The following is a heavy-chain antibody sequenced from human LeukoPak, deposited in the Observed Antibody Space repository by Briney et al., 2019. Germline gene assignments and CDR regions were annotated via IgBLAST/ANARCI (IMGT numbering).Heavy chain of an antibody. J-gene: IGHJ5*02. V-gene: IGHV4-30-4*01. CDR2: IYYSGST. CDR1: GGSISSGDYY. CDR3: ARGGGYSYGYWSGGHNWFDP. Sequence: SETLSLTCTVSGGSISSGDYYWSWIRQPPGKGLEWIGYIYYSGSTYYNPSLKSRVTISVDTSKNQFSLKLSSVTAADTAVYYCARGGGYSYGYWSGGHNWFDPWGQGTLVTVSS. D-gene: IGHD5-18*01.